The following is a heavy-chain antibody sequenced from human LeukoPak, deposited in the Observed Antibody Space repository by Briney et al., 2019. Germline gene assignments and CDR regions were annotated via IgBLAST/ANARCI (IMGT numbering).Heavy chain of an antibody. CDR3: ARIYGSGSSKSDNFDY. J-gene: IGHJ4*02. CDR1: GFTFSSYG. CDR2: IWYDGSNK. Sequence: GGSLRLSCAASGFTFSSYGMHWVRQAPGKGLEWVAVIWYDGSNKYYADAVKGRFTISRDNSKNTLYLQMNSLRAEDTAVYYCARIYGSGSSKSDNFDYWGQGTLVTVSS. V-gene: IGHV3-33*01. D-gene: IGHD3-10*01.